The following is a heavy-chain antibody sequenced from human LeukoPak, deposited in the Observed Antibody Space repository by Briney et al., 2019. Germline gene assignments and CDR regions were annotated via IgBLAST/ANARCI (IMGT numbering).Heavy chain of an antibody. CDR3: ARDCTNGVCVKQFDY. D-gene: IGHD2-8*01. V-gene: IGHV3-48*03. J-gene: IGHJ4*02. CDR1: GFTFSSYE. Sequence: GGSLRLSCAASGFTFSSYEMNWVRQAPGKGLEWVSYISSSSSTIYYADSVKGRFTISRDNAKNSLYLQMNSLRAEDTAVYYCARDCTNGVCVKQFDYWGQGTLVTVSS. CDR2: ISSSSSTI.